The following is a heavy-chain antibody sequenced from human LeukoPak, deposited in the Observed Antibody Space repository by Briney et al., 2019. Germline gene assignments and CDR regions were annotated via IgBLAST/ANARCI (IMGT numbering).Heavy chain of an antibody. V-gene: IGHV4-39*01. J-gene: IGHJ4*02. CDR2: INYSGST. CDR1: GGSISSRSYY. CDR3: ARQAAVSGYDPLFDY. D-gene: IGHD5-12*01. Sequence: KPSETLSLTCTVSGGSISSRSYYWGWIRQPPGKGLEWIGSINYSGSTYYNPSLKSRVTISVDTSKNQFSLRLNSVTAADTAVYYCARQAAVSGYDPLFDYWGQGTLVTVSS.